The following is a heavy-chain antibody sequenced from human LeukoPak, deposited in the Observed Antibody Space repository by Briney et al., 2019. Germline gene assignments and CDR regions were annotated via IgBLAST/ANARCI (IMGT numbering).Heavy chain of an antibody. V-gene: IGHV3-9*01. J-gene: IGHJ4*02. CDR1: GFTFDDYA. CDR3: ARFSMVRGVSPDY. D-gene: IGHD3-10*01. Sequence: PGGSLRLSCAASGFTFDDYAMHWVRQAPGKGLEWVSGISWNSGSIGYADSVKGRFTISRDNAKNSLYLQMNSLRAEDTAVYYCARFSMVRGVSPDYWGQGTLVTVSS. CDR2: ISWNSGSI.